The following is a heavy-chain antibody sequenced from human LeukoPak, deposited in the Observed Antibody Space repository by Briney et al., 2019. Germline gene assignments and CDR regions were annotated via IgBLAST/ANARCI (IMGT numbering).Heavy chain of an antibody. J-gene: IGHJ4*02. Sequence: GGSLRLSCSASGFTFKSYAMHWVRQAPGKGLEYVSSINTNGANTYYADSVKGRFTISRDNSRNTVYVQMNSLTPEDTAVYYCVKGRSYLALDYWGQGTLVTVSS. CDR3: VKGRSYLALDY. V-gene: IGHV3-64*05. CDR2: INTNGANT. CDR1: GFTFKSYA. D-gene: IGHD1-26*01.